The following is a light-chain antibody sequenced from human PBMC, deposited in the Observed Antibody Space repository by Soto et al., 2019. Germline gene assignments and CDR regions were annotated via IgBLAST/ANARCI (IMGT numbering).Light chain of an antibody. Sequence: QLVLTQSPSASASLGASVKLTCTLSSGHSSYAIAWHQQQQEKGPRYLMKLNSDGSHSKGDGIPGRFSGSSSGAERYLTSSGLQSEDEADYYCQTWGTGIHVVFGGGTKLTVL. CDR1: SGHSSYA. V-gene: IGLV4-69*01. CDR3: QTWGTGIHVV. CDR2: LNSDGSH. J-gene: IGLJ2*01.